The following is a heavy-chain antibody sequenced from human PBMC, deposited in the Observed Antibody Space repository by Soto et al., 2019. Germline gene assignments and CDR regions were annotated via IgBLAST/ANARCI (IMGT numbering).Heavy chain of an antibody. CDR2: IIPILGIA. V-gene: IGHV1-69*04. D-gene: IGHD4-17*01. Sequence: GASVKVSCKASGGTFSSYTISWVRQAPGQGLEWMGRIIPILGIANYAQKFQGRVTITADKSTSTAYMELSSLRSEDTAVYYCAGEATVTPYYYYYMDVWGKGTTVTVSS. CDR3: AGEATVTPYYYYYMDV. J-gene: IGHJ6*03. CDR1: GGTFSSYT.